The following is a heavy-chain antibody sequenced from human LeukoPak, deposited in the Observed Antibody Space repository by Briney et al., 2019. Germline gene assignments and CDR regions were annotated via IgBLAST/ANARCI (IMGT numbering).Heavy chain of an antibody. CDR1: GYSFTSYW. V-gene: IGHV5-51*01. J-gene: IGHJ4*02. D-gene: IGHD2-15*01. CDR3: ARLGFLEDTRIDY. CDR2: IYPGDSDT. Sequence: GESLKISCKGSGYSFTSYWIGWVRQMPGKGLEWMGIIYPGDSDTRYSPSFQGQVTISADKSISTAYVQWSSLKASDTAMYYCARLGFLEDTRIDYWGQGTLVTVSS.